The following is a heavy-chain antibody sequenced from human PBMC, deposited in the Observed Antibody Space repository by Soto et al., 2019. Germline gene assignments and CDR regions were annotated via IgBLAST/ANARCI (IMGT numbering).Heavy chain of an antibody. V-gene: IGHV4-4*02. Sequence: PSATLSITCTVSGGSISGSHWWSWVRQAPGKGLEWIGEIYPTGNINFNPSLKSRAYMELSSLRSEDTAVYYCARGFGDLMQFSAPDDAFDIWGQGTMVTVSS. CDR2: IYPTGNI. CDR3: APDDAFDI. D-gene: IGHD3-10*01. J-gene: IGHJ3*02. CDR1: GGSISGSHW.